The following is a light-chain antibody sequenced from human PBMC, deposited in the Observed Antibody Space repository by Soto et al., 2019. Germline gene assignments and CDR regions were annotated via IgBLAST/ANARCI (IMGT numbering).Light chain of an antibody. Sequence: QSLLTQPASVSWSPGQSITISCTGTSSDVGGHNSVSWYRQDPGKAPKLMIYDVSNRPSGVSDRFSGSKSGNTASLTISGLQIEDEADYYCSSFTSSVTYVFGTGTKVTVL. V-gene: IGLV2-14*01. CDR2: DVS. CDR1: SSDVGGHNS. CDR3: SSFTSSVTYV. J-gene: IGLJ1*01.